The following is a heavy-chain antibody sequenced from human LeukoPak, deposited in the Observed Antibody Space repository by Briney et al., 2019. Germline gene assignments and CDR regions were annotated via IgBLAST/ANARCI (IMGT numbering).Heavy chain of an antibody. CDR1: GFTFSNAW. D-gene: IGHD5-18*01. Sequence: GGSLRLSCAASGFTFSNAWMSWVRQAPGKGLEWGGRIKSKTDGGTTDYAALVKGRFTISRDDSKNTLYLQMNSLKTEDTAVYYCTTVSLGYSYGYTPHYYYYMDVWGKGTTVTVSS. V-gene: IGHV3-15*01. CDR2: IKSKTDGGTT. CDR3: TTVSLGYSYGYTPHYYYYMDV. J-gene: IGHJ6*03.